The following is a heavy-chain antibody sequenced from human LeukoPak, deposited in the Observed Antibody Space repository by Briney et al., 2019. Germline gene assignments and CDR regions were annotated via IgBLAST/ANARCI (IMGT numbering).Heavy chain of an antibody. CDR3: ARGRRSYGSGSFGVDP. V-gene: IGHV4-34*01. J-gene: IGHJ5*02. CDR1: GGSFSGCY. D-gene: IGHD3-10*01. Sequence: PETLSLTCAVYGGSFSGCYWSWLRQPPGKGLEGIGEINHSGSTNYKPSLNSRVTISVDTSKNQVSVKLSSVTAADTAVYYYARGRRSYGSGSFGVDPWGQGTLVTVSS. CDR2: INHSGST.